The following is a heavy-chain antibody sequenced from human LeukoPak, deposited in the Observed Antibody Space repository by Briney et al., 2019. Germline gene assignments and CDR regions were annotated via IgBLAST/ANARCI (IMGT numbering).Heavy chain of an antibody. CDR3: ARDGSQLVPRDYFDY. D-gene: IGHD6-6*01. CDR2: ISAYNGHT. V-gene: IGHV1-18*01. Sequence: ASVKVSCKASGYTFTSFSISWVRQAPGQGLEWMGWISAYNGHTNYSQKLQGRVTMTTDTSTNTAYMDLRSLRSDDTAVYYCARDGSQLVPRDYFDYWGQGTLVTVSS. J-gene: IGHJ4*02. CDR1: GYTFTSFS.